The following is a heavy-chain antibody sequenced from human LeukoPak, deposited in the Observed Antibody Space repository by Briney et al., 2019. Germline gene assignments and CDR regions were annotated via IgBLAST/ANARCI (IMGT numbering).Heavy chain of an antibody. CDR1: GYTFTSYG. Sequence: ASVTVSCTASGYTFTSYGISWVRQAPGQGLEWMGWISAYNGNTNYAQKLQGRVTMTTDTSTSTAYMELRSLRSDDMAVYYCARRKRYCSSTSCLSRDYYYGMDVWGQGTMVTVSS. CDR2: ISAYNGNT. V-gene: IGHV1-18*03. CDR3: ARRKRYCSSTSCLSRDYYYGMDV. J-gene: IGHJ6*02. D-gene: IGHD2-2*01.